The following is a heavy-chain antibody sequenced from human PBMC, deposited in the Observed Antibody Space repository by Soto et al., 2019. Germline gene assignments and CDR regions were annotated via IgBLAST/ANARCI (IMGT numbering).Heavy chain of an antibody. CDR2: IWYDGSNK. J-gene: IGHJ4*02. D-gene: IGHD1-26*01. Sequence: QVQLVESGGGVVQPGRSLRLSCAASGFTFSSYGMHWVRQAPGKGLEWVAVIWYDGSNKYYADSVKGRFTISRDNSKNTLYLQMNSLRAEDTAVYYCARYESGSYVAYWGQGTLVTVSS. V-gene: IGHV3-33*01. CDR3: ARYESGSYVAY. CDR1: GFTFSSYG.